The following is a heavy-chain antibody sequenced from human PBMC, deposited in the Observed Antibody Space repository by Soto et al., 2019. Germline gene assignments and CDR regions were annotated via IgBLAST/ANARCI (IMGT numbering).Heavy chain of an antibody. Sequence: PSETLSLTCTVSGGSISSYYWSWIRQPPGKGLEWIGYIYYSGSTNYNPSLKSRVTISVDTSKNQFSLKLSSVTAADTAVYYCARTIFGVAGNFDYWGQGTLVTVSS. V-gene: IGHV4-59*01. CDR2: IYYSGST. CDR3: ARTIFGVAGNFDY. J-gene: IGHJ4*02. D-gene: IGHD3-3*01. CDR1: GGSISSYY.